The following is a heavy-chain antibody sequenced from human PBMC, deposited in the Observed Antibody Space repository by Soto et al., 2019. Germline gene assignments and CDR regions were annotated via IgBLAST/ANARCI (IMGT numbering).Heavy chain of an antibody. D-gene: IGHD3-10*01. J-gene: IGHJ4*02. CDR3: ARGLYDSGSFYFDF. CDR2: LYSGGTT. CDR1: GFNFIRKY. V-gene: IGHV3-53*01. Sequence: EVQLVESGGGLIQPGGSLRLSCAASGFNFIRKYMIWVRQAPGKGLEWVSILYSGGTTYYADSVKGRFTISRDTSENTLYLQMNSLRAEDTAVYYCARGLYDSGSFYFDFGGQGTLVTVSS.